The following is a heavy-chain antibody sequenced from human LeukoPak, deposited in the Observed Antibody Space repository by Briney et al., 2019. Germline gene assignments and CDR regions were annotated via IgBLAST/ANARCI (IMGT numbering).Heavy chain of an antibody. CDR3: TTDEDWNYARKDV. J-gene: IGHJ6*02. V-gene: IGHV3-15*04. CDR1: GFTFSSYA. CDR2: TVSEIDGGTT. Sequence: PGGSLRLSCSASGFTFSSYAMHWVRQVPGKGLEWVGQTVSEIDGGTTDYAAPVKGRFTISRDDSKSTLYLQMNSLKIEDTAVYYCTTDEDWNYARKDVWGQGATVIVSS. D-gene: IGHD1-7*01.